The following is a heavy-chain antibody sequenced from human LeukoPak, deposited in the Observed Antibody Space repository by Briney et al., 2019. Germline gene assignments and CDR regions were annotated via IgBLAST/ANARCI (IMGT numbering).Heavy chain of an antibody. Sequence: SETLSLTCTVSGGSISSYYWSWIRQPPGKGLEWIGYIYYSGRTNYNPSLKSRVTISVDTSKNQFSLKLSSVTAADTAVYYCAREIHSSGYYQNYYFDYWGQGTLVTVSS. J-gene: IGHJ4*02. V-gene: IGHV4-59*01. CDR3: AREIHSSGYYQNYYFDY. CDR2: IYYSGRT. D-gene: IGHD3-22*01. CDR1: GGSISSYY.